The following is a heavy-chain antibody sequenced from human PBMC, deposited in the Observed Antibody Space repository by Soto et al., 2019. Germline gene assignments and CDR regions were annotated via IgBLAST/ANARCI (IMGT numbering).Heavy chain of an antibody. CDR2: IYHSGST. J-gene: IGHJ4*02. Sequence: QVQLQESGPGLVKPSGTLSLTCAVSGGSISSSNWWSWVRQPPGKGLEWIGEIYHSGSTNYNPSLTRRVTISVDKSKNQFSLKLSSVTAADTAVYYCASVTEGYYDSSGTNFDYWGQGTLVTVSS. V-gene: IGHV4-4*02. CDR1: GGSISSSNW. D-gene: IGHD3-22*01. CDR3: ASVTEGYYDSSGTNFDY.